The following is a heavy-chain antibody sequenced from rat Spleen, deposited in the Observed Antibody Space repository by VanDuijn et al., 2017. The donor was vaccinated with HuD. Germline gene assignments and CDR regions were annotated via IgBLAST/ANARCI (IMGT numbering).Heavy chain of an antibody. V-gene: IGHV5-29*01. CDR2: ISYDGSTT. CDR3: ARQWDY. J-gene: IGHJ2*01. Sequence: EVQLVESGGGLVQPGRSLKLSCAASGFTFSSYWMYWIRQAPTKGLDWVAIISYDGSTTYYRDSVKGRFTISRDNAKSTLYLQMDSLRSEDTATYYCARQWDYWGQGVMVTVSS. CDR1: GFTFSSYW.